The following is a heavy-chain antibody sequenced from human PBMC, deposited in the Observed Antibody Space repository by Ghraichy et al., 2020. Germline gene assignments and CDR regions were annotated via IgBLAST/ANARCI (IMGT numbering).Heavy chain of an antibody. CDR2: ISGSGGST. Sequence: GESLNISCAASGFTFSSYAMSWVRQAPGKGLEWVSAISGSGGSTYYADSVKGRFTISRDNSKNTLYLQMNSLRAEDTAVYYCAKVAATRYYFDYWGQGTLVTVSS. CDR1: GFTFSSYA. V-gene: IGHV3-23*01. D-gene: IGHD2-15*01. CDR3: AKVAATRYYFDY. J-gene: IGHJ4*02.